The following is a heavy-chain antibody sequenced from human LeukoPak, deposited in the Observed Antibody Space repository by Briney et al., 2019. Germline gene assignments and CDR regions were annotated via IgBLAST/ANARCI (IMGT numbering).Heavy chain of an antibody. V-gene: IGHV3-7*04. CDR3: ARDTRWGGEDFDY. J-gene: IGHJ4*02. Sequence: GRSLRLSRTAFGFTFSSYWTSWVRQAPGKGLDWVANIKQDGSEKYYVDSVKGRFTISRDNAKNSLYLQMNSLRAEDTAVYYCARDTRWGGEDFDYWGQGTLLTVSS. D-gene: IGHD2-2*01. CDR2: IKQDGSEK. CDR1: GFTFSSYW.